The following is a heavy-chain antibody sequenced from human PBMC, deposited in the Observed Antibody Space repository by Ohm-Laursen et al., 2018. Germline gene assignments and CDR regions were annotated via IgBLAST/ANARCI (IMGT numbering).Heavy chain of an antibody. J-gene: IGHJ4*02. CDR1: ADSISSYY. Sequence: SDTLSLTCTVSADSISSYYWSWIRQPPGQGLAWIGYISYSGSTNYNPSLKSRVSISIDTSKNQFSLRLNSVTAADTADYYCAKGPPGLAVAGIWGQGTLVTVSS. CDR2: ISYSGST. V-gene: IGHV4-59*07. D-gene: IGHD6-19*01. CDR3: AKGPPGLAVAGI.